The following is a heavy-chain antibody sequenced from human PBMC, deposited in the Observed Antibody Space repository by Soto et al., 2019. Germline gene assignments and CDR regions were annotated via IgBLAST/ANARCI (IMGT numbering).Heavy chain of an antibody. J-gene: IGHJ3*02. CDR1: GFTFSSYA. Sequence: GESLKISCAASGFTFSSYAMHWVRQAPGKGLEWVAVISYDGSNKYYADSVKGRFTISRDNSKNTLYLQMNSLRAEDTAVYYCARALTSSGWSNDAFDIWGQGTMVTVSS. CDR2: ISYDGSNK. CDR3: ARALTSSGWSNDAFDI. V-gene: IGHV3-30*04. D-gene: IGHD6-19*01.